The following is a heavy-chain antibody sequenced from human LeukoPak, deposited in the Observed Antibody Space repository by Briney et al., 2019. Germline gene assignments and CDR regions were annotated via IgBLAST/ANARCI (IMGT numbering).Heavy chain of an antibody. J-gene: IGHJ6*02. V-gene: IGHV3-23*01. CDR1: GFTLSSYA. CDR3: ARTGDDYYYYYGMDV. CDR2: ISGSGGST. Sequence: GGSLRLSCAVSGFTLSSYAMSWVRQAPGKGLEWVSAISGSGGSTYYADSVKGRFTISRDNSKNTLYLQMNSLRAEDTAVYYCARTGDDYYYYYGMDVWGQGTTVTVSS.